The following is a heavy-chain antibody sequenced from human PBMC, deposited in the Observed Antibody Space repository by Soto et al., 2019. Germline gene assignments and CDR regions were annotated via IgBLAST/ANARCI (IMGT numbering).Heavy chain of an antibody. CDR2: INPNSGVT. J-gene: IGHJ4*02. V-gene: IGHV1-2*02. CDR3: ATVGGGSLDS. CDR1: GYTFTNQF. D-gene: IGHD2-15*01. Sequence: ASVKVSCKASGYTFTNQFMHWVRQAPGQGLEWMAWINPNSGVTNYAQKFQGRVTLTRDTSISTAYMTLSSLRSDDTAVYYCATVGGGSLDSWGQGPLVIVSS.